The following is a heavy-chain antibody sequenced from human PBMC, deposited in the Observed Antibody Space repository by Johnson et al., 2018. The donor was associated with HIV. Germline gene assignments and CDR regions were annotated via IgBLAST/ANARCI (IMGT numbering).Heavy chain of an antibody. V-gene: IGHV3-23*04. CDR1: GFTFSSYD. J-gene: IGHJ3*02. D-gene: IGHD6-13*01. CDR2: ISGSGGST. CDR3: ARGWQQMAFDI. Sequence: EVQVVESGGGLVQPGGSLRLSCAASGFTFSSYDMHWVRQATGKGLEWVSSISGSGGSTYYADSVKGQFTISRDNSKSTLYLQMNSLRAEDTAVYYCARGWQQMAFDIWGQGTMVTVSS.